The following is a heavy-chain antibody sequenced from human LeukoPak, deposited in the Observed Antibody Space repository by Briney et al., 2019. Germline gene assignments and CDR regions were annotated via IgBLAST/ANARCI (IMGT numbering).Heavy chain of an antibody. J-gene: IGHJ4*02. CDR1: GYTFTSYD. Sequence: ASVKVSCKASGYTFTSYDINWVRQATGQGLEWMGWMNPNSGNTGYAQKLQGRVTMTRNTSRSTAYMELSSLRSEDTAVYYCARGQANGYDDLGFDYWGQGTLVTVSS. D-gene: IGHD5-12*01. V-gene: IGHV1-8*01. CDR2: MNPNSGNT. CDR3: ARGQANGYDDLGFDY.